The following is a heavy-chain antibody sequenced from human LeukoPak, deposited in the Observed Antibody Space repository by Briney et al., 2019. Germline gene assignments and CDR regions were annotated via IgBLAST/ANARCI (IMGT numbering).Heavy chain of an antibody. CDR3: ARISSSGYFHYAY. CDR1: GFALSTSGMC. V-gene: IGHV2-70*11. J-gene: IGHJ4*02. Sequence: SGPALVKPTQTLTLTCTFSGFALSTSGMCVSWIRQPPGKALEWLARIVWDDDKHYNISLKTRLTISKDTSKNQVVLTMTNMDPVDTATYYCARISSSGYFHYAYWGQGTLVTVSS. D-gene: IGHD3-22*01. CDR2: IVWDDDK.